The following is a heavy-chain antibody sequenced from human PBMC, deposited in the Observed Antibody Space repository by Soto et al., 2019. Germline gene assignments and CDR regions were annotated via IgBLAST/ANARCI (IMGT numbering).Heavy chain of an antibody. J-gene: IGHJ6*02. Sequence: QVQLVQSGAEVKKPGSSVKVSCKASGGTFSSYTISWVRQAPGQGLEWMGRIIPILGIANYAQKFQGRVTSTADKSTSTAYRELSSLRSEDTAVYYCAGGAMVRGHYYGMDVWGQGTTVTVSS. CDR3: AGGAMVRGHYYGMDV. CDR2: IIPILGIA. CDR1: GGTFSSYT. D-gene: IGHD3-10*01. V-gene: IGHV1-69*02.